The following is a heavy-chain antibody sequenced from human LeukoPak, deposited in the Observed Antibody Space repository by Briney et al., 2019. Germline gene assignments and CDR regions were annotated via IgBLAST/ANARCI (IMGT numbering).Heavy chain of an antibody. CDR2: IYYSGST. CDR1: GGSISSYY. D-gene: IGHD3-9*01. V-gene: IGHV4-59*01. J-gene: IGHJ4*02. CDR3: ARSKDILTGYCFDY. Sequence: SETLSLTCTVSGGSISSYYWSWIRQPPGKGLEWIGYIYYSGSTNYNPSLKSRVTISVDTSKNQFSPKVTSVTAADTAVYYCARSKDILTGYCFDYWGQGTLVTVSS.